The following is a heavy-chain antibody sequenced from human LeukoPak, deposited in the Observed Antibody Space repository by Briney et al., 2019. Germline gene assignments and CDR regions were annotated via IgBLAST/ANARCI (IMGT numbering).Heavy chain of an antibody. J-gene: IGHJ5*02. CDR1: GYTFTGYY. Sequence: ASVKVSCKASGYTFTGYYMHWVRQAPGQGLEWMGWINPNSGGTNYAQKFQGRVTMTRDTSISTAYMELRRLRSDDTAVYYCARGYCSSTSCYRVDPWGQGTLVTVSS. D-gene: IGHD2-2*02. CDR3: ARGYCSSTSCYRVDP. V-gene: IGHV1-2*02. CDR2: INPNSGGT.